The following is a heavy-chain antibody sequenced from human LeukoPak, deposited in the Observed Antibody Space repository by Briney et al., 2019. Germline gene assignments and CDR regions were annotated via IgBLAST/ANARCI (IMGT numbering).Heavy chain of an antibody. D-gene: IGHD1-14*01. V-gene: IGHV4-4*07. CDR3: VAYNYYYYYMDV. CDR2: IYTSGST. CDR1: GGSISSYY. J-gene: IGHJ6*03. Sequence: SETLSLTCTVSGGSISSYYWSWIRQPAGKGLEWIGRIYTSGSTNYNPSLKSRLTISVDTSKNQFSLKLSSVTAADTAVYYCVAYNYYYYYMDVWGKGTTVTISS.